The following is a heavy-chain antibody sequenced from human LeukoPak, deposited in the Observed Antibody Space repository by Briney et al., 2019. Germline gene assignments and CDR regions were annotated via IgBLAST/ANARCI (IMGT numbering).Heavy chain of an antibody. D-gene: IGHD6-13*01. V-gene: IGHV3-23*01. CDR1: GGSFSGCY. J-gene: IGHJ4*02. CDR2: ISGSGGST. CDR3: AKRLAAAGTRSVDY. Sequence: ETLSLTCAVYGGSFSGCYWSWIRQAPGKGLEWVSAISGSGGSTYYADSVKGRFTISRDNSKNTLYLQMNSLRAEDTAVYYCAKRLAAAGTRSVDYWGQGTLVTVSS.